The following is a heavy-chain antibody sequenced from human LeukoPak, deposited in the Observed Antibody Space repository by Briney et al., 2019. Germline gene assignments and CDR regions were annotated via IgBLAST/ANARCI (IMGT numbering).Heavy chain of an antibody. CDR1: GYSISSGYY. CDR2: IYHSGST. D-gene: IGHD3-10*01. CDR3: ARTTSDMVRGVMSNWFDP. J-gene: IGHJ5*02. V-gene: IGHV4-38-2*02. Sequence: SETLSLTCTVSGYSISSGYYWGWIRQPPGKGLEWIGSIYHSGSTYYNPSLKSRVTLSVDTSKNQFSLNLSSVTAADTAVYYCARTTSDMVRGVMSNWFDPWGQGTLVTVPS.